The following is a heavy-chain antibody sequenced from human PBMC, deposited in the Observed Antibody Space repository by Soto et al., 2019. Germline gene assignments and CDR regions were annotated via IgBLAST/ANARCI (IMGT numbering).Heavy chain of an antibody. D-gene: IGHD3-16*01. V-gene: IGHV4-59*01. CDR2: IYYSGST. CDR1: GGSISSYY. Sequence: SETLSLTCTVSGGSISSYYWSWIRQPPGKGLEWIGYIYYSGSTNYNPPLKSRVTISVDTSKNQFSLKLSSVTAADTAVYYCARGFYVWGSYERGALDIWGQGTMVTVSS. CDR3: ARGFYVWGSYERGALDI. J-gene: IGHJ3*02.